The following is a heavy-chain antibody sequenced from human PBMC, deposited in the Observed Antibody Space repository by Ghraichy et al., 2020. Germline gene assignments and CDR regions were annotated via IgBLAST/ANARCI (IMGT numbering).Heavy chain of an antibody. CDR3: AKDGFSVLTGYYSGFDY. CDR2: IRYDGSNK. D-gene: IGHD3-9*01. CDR1: GFTFSSYG. J-gene: IGHJ4*02. V-gene: IGHV3-30*02. Sequence: GESLSISCAASGFTFSSYGMHWVRQAPGKGLEWVAFIRYDGSNKYYADSVKGRFTISRDNSKNTLYLQMNSLRAEDTAVYYCAKDGFSVLTGYYSGFDYWGQGTLVTVSS.